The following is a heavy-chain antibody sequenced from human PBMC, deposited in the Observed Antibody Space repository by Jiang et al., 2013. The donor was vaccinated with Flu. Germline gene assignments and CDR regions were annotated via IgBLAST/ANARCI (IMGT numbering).Heavy chain of an antibody. CDR1: GFSPNTSGVG. Sequence: TLTLTCTFSGFSPNTSGVGVGWIRQPPGKALEWLALIYWDDDERYSPSLKSRLTITRDTSKNQVVLTMTNMDPVDTATYFCVHSVNTPSADSSGYYSSFDYWGQGILVTVSS. CDR2: IYWDDDE. V-gene: IGHV2-5*02. J-gene: IGHJ4*02. D-gene: IGHD3-22*01. CDR3: VHSVNTPSADSSGYYSSFDY.